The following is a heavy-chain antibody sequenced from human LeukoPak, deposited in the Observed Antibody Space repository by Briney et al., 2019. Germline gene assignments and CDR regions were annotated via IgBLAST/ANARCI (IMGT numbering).Heavy chain of an antibody. J-gene: IGHJ4*02. CDR2: IYYSGST. V-gene: IGHV4-39*01. CDR3: ARRPEYYDILTGYYKQTYYFDY. D-gene: IGHD3-9*01. Sequence: PSETLSLTCAVSGGSISSNSYYWGWIRQPPGKGLEWIGSIYYSGSTYYNPSLKSRVTISVDTSKNQFSLKLSSVTAADTAVYYCARRPEYYDILTGYYKQTYYFDYWGQGTLVTVSS. CDR1: GGSISSNSYY.